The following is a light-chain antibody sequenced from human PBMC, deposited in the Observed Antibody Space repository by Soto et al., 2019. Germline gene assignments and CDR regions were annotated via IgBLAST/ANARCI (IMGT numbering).Light chain of an antibody. Sequence: QSDLTQPRSVSGSPGQSVTISCTGTSSDVGGYNYVSWYQQHPGKTPRLMIYVVSKRPSGVPDRFSGSKSGNTASLTISGLQTEDDADYYCCSYAGRYTYVFGSGTKVTVL. CDR1: SSDVGGYNY. J-gene: IGLJ1*01. CDR3: CSYAGRYTYV. V-gene: IGLV2-11*01. CDR2: VVS.